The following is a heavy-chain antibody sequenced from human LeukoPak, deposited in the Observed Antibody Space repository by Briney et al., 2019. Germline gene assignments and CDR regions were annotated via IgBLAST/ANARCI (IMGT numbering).Heavy chain of an antibody. CDR3: ARGYAQWELLVDYYGMDV. Sequence: ASVKVSCKASGYTFTSYGISWVRQAPGQGLEWMGWISAYNGNTNYAQKLQGRVTMTTDTSTSTAYMELRSLRSVDTAVYYCARGYAQWELLVDYYGMDVWGQGTTVTVSS. D-gene: IGHD1-26*01. J-gene: IGHJ6*02. CDR1: GYTFTSYG. V-gene: IGHV1-18*01. CDR2: ISAYNGNT.